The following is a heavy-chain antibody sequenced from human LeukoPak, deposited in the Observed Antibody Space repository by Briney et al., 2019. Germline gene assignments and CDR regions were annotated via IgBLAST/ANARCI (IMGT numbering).Heavy chain of an antibody. D-gene: IGHD4-17*01. CDR1: GFTFDDYA. V-gene: IGHV3-9*03. J-gene: IGHJ4*02. CDR2: ISWNSGSI. Sequence: GGSLRLSCAASGFTFDDYAMHWVRQAPGKGLEWVSGISWNSGSIGYADSVKGRFTISRDNAKNSLYLQMNSLRAEDMALYYCAKDIGSYGDYASFDYWGQGTLVTVYS. CDR3: AKDIGSYGDYASFDY.